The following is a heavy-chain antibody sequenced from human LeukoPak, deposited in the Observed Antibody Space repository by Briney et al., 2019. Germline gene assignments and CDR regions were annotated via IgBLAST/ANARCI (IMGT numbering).Heavy chain of an antibody. CDR1: GFTISSNY. CDR2: IYSGGST. J-gene: IGHJ4*02. V-gene: IGHV3-66*04. Sequence: SGGSLRLSCAASGFTISSNYMSWVRQAPGKGLEWVSVIYSGGSTYYADSVKGRFTISRDNSKNTLYLQMNSLRAEDTAVYYCARQAVVDYFDYWGQGILVTVSS. D-gene: IGHD3-22*01. CDR3: ARQAVVDYFDY.